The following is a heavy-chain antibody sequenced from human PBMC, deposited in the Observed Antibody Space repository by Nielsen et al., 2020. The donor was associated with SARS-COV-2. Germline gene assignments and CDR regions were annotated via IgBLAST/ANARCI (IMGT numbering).Heavy chain of an antibody. Sequence: GESLKISCAASGFTSSSYSMNWVRQAPGKGLEWVSSISSSSSYIYYADSVKGRFTISGDNAKNSLYLQMNSLRAEDTAVYYCARLGTAAGLDYWGQGTLVTVSS. D-gene: IGHD6-13*01. CDR2: ISSSSSYI. CDR1: GFTSSSYS. CDR3: ARLGTAAGLDY. J-gene: IGHJ4*02. V-gene: IGHV3-21*01.